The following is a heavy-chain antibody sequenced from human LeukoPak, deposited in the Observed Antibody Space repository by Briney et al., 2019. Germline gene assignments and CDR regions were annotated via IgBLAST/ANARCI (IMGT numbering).Heavy chain of an antibody. D-gene: IGHD3-9*01. CDR3: AKDQGYHYDILTGYYNHYYMDV. Sequence: GGSLRLSCAASGFTFDDYAMHWVRQAPGKGLEWVSLISWDGGSTYYADSVKGRFTISRDNSKNSLYLQMNSLRAEDTALYYCAKDQGYHYDILTGYYNHYYMDVWGKGTTVTVSS. V-gene: IGHV3-43D*03. CDR2: ISWDGGST. J-gene: IGHJ6*03. CDR1: GFTFDDYA.